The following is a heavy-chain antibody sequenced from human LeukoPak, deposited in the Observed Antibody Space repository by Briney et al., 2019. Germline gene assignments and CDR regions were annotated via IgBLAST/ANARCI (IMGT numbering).Heavy chain of an antibody. CDR3: ARDRSYGYFDY. J-gene: IGHJ4*02. V-gene: IGHV4-59*01. Sequence: SETLSLTCTVSGGSISTYYWSCIRQPPGKGLEWIGFIYYSGSTNYNPSLKSRVTISVDTSKNQFSLKLSSVTAADTAVYYCARDRSYGYFDYWGQGTLVTVSS. CDR1: GGSISTYY. D-gene: IGHD3-16*01. CDR2: IYYSGST.